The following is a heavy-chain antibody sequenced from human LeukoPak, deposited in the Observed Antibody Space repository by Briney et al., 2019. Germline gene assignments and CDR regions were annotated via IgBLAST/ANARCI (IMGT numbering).Heavy chain of an antibody. J-gene: IGHJ4*02. CDR1: GFTVSSNY. CDR3: ARAAVGAFDY. CDR2: IYSGGST. D-gene: IGHD1-26*01. V-gene: IGHV3-53*01. Sequence: GGSLRLSCAASGFTVSSNYMSWVRQAPGKGLEWVSIIYSGGSTFYADSVKGRFTISRDNSKNTLYLQMNSLRAEDTAVYYCARAAVGAFDYWGQGTLVTVSS.